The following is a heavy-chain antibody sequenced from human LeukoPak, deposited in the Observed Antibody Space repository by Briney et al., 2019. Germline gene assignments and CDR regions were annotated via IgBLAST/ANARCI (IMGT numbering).Heavy chain of an antibody. CDR1: GFTFSSYE. CDR2: ISSSGSTI. CDR3: ARDRQQLVGMDV. Sequence: GGSLRLSCAASGFTFSSYEMNWVRQAPGKGLEWVSYISSSGSTIYYADSVKGRFTISRDNAKNSLYLQMNSLRAEDTAVYYCARDRQQLVGMDVWGKGTTVTVSS. D-gene: IGHD6-13*01. V-gene: IGHV3-48*03. J-gene: IGHJ6*04.